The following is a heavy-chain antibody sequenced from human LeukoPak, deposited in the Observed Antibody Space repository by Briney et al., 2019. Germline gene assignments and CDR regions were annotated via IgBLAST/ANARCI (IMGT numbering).Heavy chain of an antibody. J-gene: IGHJ4*02. Sequence: SETLSLTCTVSGASISAFHWTWFRQPAGKGLEWIGLIYSSGSTLFNPSLKSRVAMSVDLTKYQLSLKLTSVTAADTAMYYCARKDGNYWGRGTLVTVSS. CDR3: ARKDGNY. V-gene: IGHV4-4*07. CDR1: GASISAFH. CDR2: IYSSGST.